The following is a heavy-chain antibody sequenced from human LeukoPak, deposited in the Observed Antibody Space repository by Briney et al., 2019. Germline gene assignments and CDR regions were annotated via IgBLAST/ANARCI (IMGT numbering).Heavy chain of an antibody. CDR2: IIPIFDTA. V-gene: IGHV1-69*13. CDR1: GGTFSSYT. CDR3: ARDRDDGSGRLTDAFDI. Sequence: SVKVSCKASGGTFSSYTFSWVRQAPGQGPEWMGGIIPIFDTANYAQKFQGRVTITADESTSTTYMELSSLRSEDTAVYYCARDRDDGSGRLTDAFDIWGQGTMVTVSS. J-gene: IGHJ3*02. D-gene: IGHD3-10*01.